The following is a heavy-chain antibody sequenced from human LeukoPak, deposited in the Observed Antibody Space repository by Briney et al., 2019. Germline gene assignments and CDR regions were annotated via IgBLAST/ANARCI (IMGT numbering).Heavy chain of an antibody. V-gene: IGHV1-18*01. CDR2: ISAYNGKT. CDR3: ARGSVGANWFDP. J-gene: IGHJ5*02. Sequence: ASVTVSFKASGYTFTIYGISWVRQAPGQGLEWMGWISAYNGKTNYEQKLQGRVTMTTDTSTSKAYMELRSLRSDDPAVYYCARGSVGANWFDPWGQGTLVTVSS. CDR1: GYTFTIYG. D-gene: IGHD1-26*01.